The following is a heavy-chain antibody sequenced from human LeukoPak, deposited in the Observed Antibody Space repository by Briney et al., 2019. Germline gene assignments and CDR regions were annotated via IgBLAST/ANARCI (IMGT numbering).Heavy chain of an antibody. V-gene: IGHV3-23*01. Sequence: GGSLRLSCAVSGITFSSFAMTWVRQAPGKGLEWVSGVSAGGATFYADSVKGRFTISRDNSRSTLYLQMNGPRAEDTAEYYCAKVRTVTGRTMAGDFDYWGQGTLVTVSS. CDR1: GITFSSFA. J-gene: IGHJ4*02. CDR3: AKVRTVTGRTMAGDFDY. D-gene: IGHD1-20*01. CDR2: VSAGGAT.